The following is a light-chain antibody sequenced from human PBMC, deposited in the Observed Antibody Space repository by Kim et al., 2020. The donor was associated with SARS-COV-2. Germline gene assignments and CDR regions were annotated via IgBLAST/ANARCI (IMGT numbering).Light chain of an antibody. J-gene: IGLJ3*02. V-gene: IGLV3-21*04. Sequence: PGQPAWITCGGNNLGSKSVHRYQQKPGQAPGLVIYYDSGRPSGIPERFSGSNSGNTDTLTISRVEAGDEADYYCQVWDSSSDHPVFGGGTQLTVL. CDR2: YDS. CDR1: NLGSKS. CDR3: QVWDSSSDHPV.